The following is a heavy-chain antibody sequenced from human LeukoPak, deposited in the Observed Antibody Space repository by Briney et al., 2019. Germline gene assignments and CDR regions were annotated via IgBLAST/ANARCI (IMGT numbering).Heavy chain of an antibody. CDR2: IRSRTYGGAA. V-gene: IGHV3-49*04. D-gene: IGHD2-21*01. CDR1: GFTFADYA. Sequence: PGGSLRLSCEASGFTFADYAMNWVRQAPGKGLEWVGFIRSRTYGGAADYAPSVQGRFTNSRDDSKSIAYLQMNSLEIEDTAVYYCTRVAIAIIGTDPVDYWGQGTLVTVSS. J-gene: IGHJ4*02. CDR3: TRVAIAIIGTDPVDY.